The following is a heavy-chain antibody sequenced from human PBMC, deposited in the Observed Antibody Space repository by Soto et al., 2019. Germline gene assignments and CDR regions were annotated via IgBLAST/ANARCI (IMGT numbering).Heavy chain of an antibody. CDR1: GGSISSYY. Sequence: PSETLSLTCTVSGGSISSYYWSWIRQPPWKGLEWIGYIYYSGSTNYNPSLKSRVTISVDTSKNQFSLKLSSVTAADTAVYYCARDLTYYDILTGYSNPIYYYGMDVWGQGTTVTVYS. CDR3: ARDLTYYDILTGYSNPIYYYGMDV. D-gene: IGHD3-9*01. CDR2: IYYSGST. J-gene: IGHJ6*01. V-gene: IGHV4-59*01.